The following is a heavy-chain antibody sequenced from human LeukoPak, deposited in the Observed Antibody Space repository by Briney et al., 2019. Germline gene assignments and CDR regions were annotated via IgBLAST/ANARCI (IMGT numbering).Heavy chain of an antibody. D-gene: IGHD3-10*01. Sequence: GESLKISCKGSGYTFSSYGMSWVRQAPGKGLEWVSAISGSGGSTYYADSVKGRFTISRDNSKNTLYLQMNSLRAEDTAVYYCAKDLGLWFGELWDYWGQGTLVTVSS. J-gene: IGHJ4*02. CDR2: ISGSGGST. CDR1: GYTFSSYG. V-gene: IGHV3-23*01. CDR3: AKDLGLWFGELWDY.